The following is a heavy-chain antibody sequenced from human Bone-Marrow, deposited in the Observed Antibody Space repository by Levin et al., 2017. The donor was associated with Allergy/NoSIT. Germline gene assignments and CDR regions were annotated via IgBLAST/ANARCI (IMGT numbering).Heavy chain of an antibody. V-gene: IGHV4-39*01. CDR1: VGSISSSDYY. CDR3: ARLGWGDAFDI. CDR2: IYYSGST. D-gene: IGHD3-16*01. Sequence: MPSETLSLTCTVSVGSISSSDYYWGWIRQPPGKGLEWIGNIYYSGSTHYNPSLQSRVTISVDTSKNQFSLKLNSVTAADTAFYYCARLGWGDAFDIWGQGTMVTVSS. J-gene: IGHJ3*02.